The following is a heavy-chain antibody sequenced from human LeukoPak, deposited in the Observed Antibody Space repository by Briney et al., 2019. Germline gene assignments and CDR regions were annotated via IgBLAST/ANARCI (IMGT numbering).Heavy chain of an antibody. D-gene: IGHD5-24*01. CDR2: ISWNSGSI. J-gene: IGHJ4*02. V-gene: IGHV3-9*01. CDR1: GFTFDDYA. CDR3: AKEGRDGYTSDCFLDY. Sequence: GGSLRLSCAASGFTFDDYAMHWVRQAPGKGLEWVSGISWNSGSIGYADSVKGRFTISRDNAKNSLYLQMNSLRAEDTALYYCAKEGRDGYTSDCFLDYWGQGTLVTVSS.